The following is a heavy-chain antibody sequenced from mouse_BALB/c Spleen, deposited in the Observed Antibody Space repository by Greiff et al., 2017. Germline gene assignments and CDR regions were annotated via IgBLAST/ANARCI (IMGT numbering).Heavy chain of an antibody. CDR2: ISSGSSTI. D-gene: IGHD2-10*01. CDR1: GFTFSSFG. Sequence: EVKLVESGGGLVQPGGSRKLSCAASGFTFSSFGMHWVRQAPEKGLEWVAYISSGSSTIYYADTVKGRFTISRDNPKNTLFLQMTSLRSEDTAMYYCARSYYGNYGAMDYWGQGTSVTVSS. J-gene: IGHJ4*01. V-gene: IGHV5-17*02. CDR3: ARSYYGNYGAMDY.